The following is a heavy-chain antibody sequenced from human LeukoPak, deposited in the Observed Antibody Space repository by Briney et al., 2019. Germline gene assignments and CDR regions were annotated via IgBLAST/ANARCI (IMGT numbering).Heavy chain of an antibody. CDR3: ARITTVTDYYYYGMDV. V-gene: IGHV1-46*01. J-gene: IGHJ6*02. Sequence: ASVKVSCKASGYTFTSYYMYWVRQAPGQGLEWMGIINPSGGSTSYAQKFQGRVTMTRDTSTSTVYMELSSLRSEDTAVYYCARITTVTDYYYYGMDVWGQGTTVTVSS. CDR2: INPSGGST. CDR1: GYTFTSYY. D-gene: IGHD4-17*01.